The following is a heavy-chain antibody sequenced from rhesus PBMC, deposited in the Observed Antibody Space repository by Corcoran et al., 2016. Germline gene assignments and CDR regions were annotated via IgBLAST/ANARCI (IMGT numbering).Heavy chain of an antibody. CDR3: ERHPFPYGAIDA. CDR2: IGGLRGGA. J-gene: IGHJ5-2*02. D-gene: IGHD3-9*01. CDR1: GDSIDTYNW. Sequence: QVPLPEAGPGLVKPSETLSLTCAFSGDSIDTYNWWTLILLAPGKAVVWIANIGGLRGGAYQNPTPRNRFTISKDTSKNQFALDLSSVTAADTAIYYCERHPFPYGAIDAGGRGILVTVSS. V-gene: IGHV4-65*02.